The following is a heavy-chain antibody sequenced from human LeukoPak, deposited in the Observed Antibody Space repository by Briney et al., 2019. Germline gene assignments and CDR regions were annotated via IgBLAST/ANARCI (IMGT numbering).Heavy chain of an antibody. CDR2: IYTSGST. D-gene: IGHD3-16*02. CDR3: ARVIELAFDI. V-gene: IGHV4-4*07. Sequence: PSETLSLTCTVSGGSISSYYWSWIRQPAGKGLGWIGRIYTSGSTNYNPSLKSRVTMSIDTSKNQFSLKLSSVTAADTAVYYCARVIELAFDIWGQGTMVTVSS. CDR1: GGSISSYY. J-gene: IGHJ3*02.